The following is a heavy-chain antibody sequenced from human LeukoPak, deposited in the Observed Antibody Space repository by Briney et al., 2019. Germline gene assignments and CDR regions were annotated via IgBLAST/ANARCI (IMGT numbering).Heavy chain of an antibody. CDR3: ATSPAHYDFWSGYPVG. Sequence: ASVKVSCKASGYTFTTYGISWVRQAPGQGLEWMGWISAYNGNTKYAQKVQGRVTMTTDTSTSTAYMELRRLRSDDTAVYYCATSPAHYDFWSGYPVGWGQGTLVTVSS. D-gene: IGHD3-3*01. V-gene: IGHV1-18*01. J-gene: IGHJ4*02. CDR2: ISAYNGNT. CDR1: GYTFTTYG.